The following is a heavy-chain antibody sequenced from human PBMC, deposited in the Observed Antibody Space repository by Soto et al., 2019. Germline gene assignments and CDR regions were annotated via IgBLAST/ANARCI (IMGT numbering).Heavy chain of an antibody. D-gene: IGHD2-15*01. Sequence: GISLILSYAASGITVTSNYMNLVRQAPGKGQEWVSIINSGGSTDYADSVKGRVNISRDNSKNGLFLKMNRLRFEDTAVYYSARAAKTYSAFDIWGPGTMVTVSS. CDR2: INSGGST. CDR1: GITVTSNY. CDR3: ARAAKTYSAFDI. V-gene: IGHV3-66*01. J-gene: IGHJ3*02.